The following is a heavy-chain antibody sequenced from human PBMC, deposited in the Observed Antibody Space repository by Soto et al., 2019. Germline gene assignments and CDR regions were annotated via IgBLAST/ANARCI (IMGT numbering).Heavy chain of an antibody. D-gene: IGHD3-22*01. CDR2: IYYSGST. J-gene: IGHJ4*02. CDR3: ARDLDSSGYYLDY. Sequence: SETLSLTCTVSGGSISSGGYYWSWIRQHPGKGLEWIGYIYYSGSTYYNPSLKSRVTISVDTSKNQFSLKLSSVTAADTAVHYCARDLDSSGYYLDYWGQGTLVTVSS. CDR1: GGSISSGGYY. V-gene: IGHV4-31*03.